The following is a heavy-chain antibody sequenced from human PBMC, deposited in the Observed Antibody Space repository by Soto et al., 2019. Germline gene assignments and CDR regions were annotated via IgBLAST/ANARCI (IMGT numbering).Heavy chain of an antibody. CDR3: ARGKTNVYALDV. CDR2: IKGDGSST. CDR1: GFTFSSYW. J-gene: IGHJ6*02. V-gene: IGHV3-74*01. Sequence: EVQLVESGGDLVQPGGSLRLSCAASGFTFSSYWMHWVRQAPGKGLVWVSRIKGDGSSTNSADSLQGRFTISRDNAKSTVYLQMDRLRAEDTAVYYCARGKTNVYALDVWGQGTAVTVSS.